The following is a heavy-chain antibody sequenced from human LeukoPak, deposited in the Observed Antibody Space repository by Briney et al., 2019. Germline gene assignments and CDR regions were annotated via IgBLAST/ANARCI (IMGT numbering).Heavy chain of an antibody. CDR3: AKSGSGNYYDRFDY. D-gene: IGHD3-10*01. Sequence: HPGGSLRLSCAASGFTFSSYAMSWVRQAPGKGLEWVSVISGGGGSTYYADSVKGRFTISSDSSKNTLYLQMNSLRAEDTAVYYCAKSGSGNYYDRFDYWGQGTLITVSS. CDR1: GFTFSSYA. J-gene: IGHJ4*02. CDR2: ISGGGGST. V-gene: IGHV3-23*01.